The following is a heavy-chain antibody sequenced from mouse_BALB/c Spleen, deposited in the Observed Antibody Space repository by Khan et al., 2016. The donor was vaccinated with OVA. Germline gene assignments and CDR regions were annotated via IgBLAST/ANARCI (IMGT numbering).Heavy chain of an antibody. CDR2: IDPSNSET. CDR1: GYTFTNYW. CDR3: ERHDYGRFTY. Sequence: QVQLQQSGPELVRPGASVQMSCKASGYTFTNYWMHWVKQRPGQGLEWIGMIDPSNSETRLNQKFRDKATLNVDKSSNTAYMQLTSLTSDDSAVFYSERHDYGRFTYGGQGSLVTVS. V-gene: IGHV1S127*01. D-gene: IGHD2-4*01. J-gene: IGHJ3*01.